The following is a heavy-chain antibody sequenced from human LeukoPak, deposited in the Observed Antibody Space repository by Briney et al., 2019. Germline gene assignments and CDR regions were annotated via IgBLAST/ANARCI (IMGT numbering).Heavy chain of an antibody. CDR2: IYSGGST. CDR3: AGDHPSSPNMW. CDR1: GFTVSSNY. V-gene: IGHV3-66*01. J-gene: IGHJ4*02. D-gene: IGHD2-21*01. Sequence: GGSLRLSCAASGFTVSSNYMSWVRQAPGKGLEWVSVIYSGGSTYYANSVKGRFTISRDNSKNTLYLQVNSLRAEDTAVYYCAGDHPSSPNMWWGQGTLVTVSS.